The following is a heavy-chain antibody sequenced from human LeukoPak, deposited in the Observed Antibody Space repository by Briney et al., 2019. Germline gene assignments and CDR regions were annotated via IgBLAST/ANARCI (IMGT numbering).Heavy chain of an antibody. D-gene: IGHD1-26*01. CDR1: GYTFTSYG. Sequence: GASVKVSCKASGYTFTSYGISWVRQAPGQGLEWMGWISAYNGNTNYAQKLQGRVTMTRDMSISTAYMELRRLRSDDTAVYNCARGRLSAGWEIRPKFDYWGQGTLVTVSS. CDR3: ARGRLSAGWEIRPKFDY. V-gene: IGHV1-18*01. CDR2: ISAYNGNT. J-gene: IGHJ4*02.